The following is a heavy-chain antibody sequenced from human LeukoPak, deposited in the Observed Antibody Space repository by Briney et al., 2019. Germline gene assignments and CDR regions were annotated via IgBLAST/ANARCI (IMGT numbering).Heavy chain of an antibody. CDR3: ATEANSGSYSDY. CDR1: GFTFSDYY. D-gene: IGHD1-26*01. Sequence: GGSLRLSCAASGFTFSDYYMSWIRQAPGKGLERVSYISSSGSTIYYADSVKGRFTISRDNAKNSLYLQMNSLRAEDTAIYYCATEANSGSYSDYWGQGTLVTVSS. J-gene: IGHJ4*02. V-gene: IGHV3-11*01. CDR2: ISSSGSTI.